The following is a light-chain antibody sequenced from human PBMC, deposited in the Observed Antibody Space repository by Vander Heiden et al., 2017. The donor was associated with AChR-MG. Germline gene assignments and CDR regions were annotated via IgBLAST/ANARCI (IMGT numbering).Light chain of an antibody. J-gene: IGLJ1*01. CDR3: CSYAGSYTYV. V-gene: IGLV2-11*01. Sequence: QYALTQPPSVSGSPGQSVTISCTGTSSDVGGYNYVSWYQQHPGKAPKLMIYDVSKRPSGVPDRFAGSKSGNTASLTISGLQAEEEADYYCCSYAGSYTYVFGTGTKVTGL. CDR2: DVS. CDR1: SSDVGGYNY.